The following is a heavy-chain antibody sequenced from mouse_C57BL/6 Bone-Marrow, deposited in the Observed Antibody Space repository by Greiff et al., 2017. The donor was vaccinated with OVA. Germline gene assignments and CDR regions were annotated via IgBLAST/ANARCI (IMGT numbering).Heavy chain of an antibody. CDR2: ISSGSSTI. CDR1: GFTFSDYG. CDR3: ARDWYDYDWGDYFDY. D-gene: IGHD2-4*01. Sequence: EVKLMESGGGLVKPGGSLKLSCAASGFTFSDYGMHWVRQAPEKGLEWVAYISSGSSTIYYADTVKGRFTISRDNAKNTLFLQMNSLRSEDTAMYYCARDWYDYDWGDYFDYWGQGTTLTVSS. V-gene: IGHV5-17*01. J-gene: IGHJ2*01.